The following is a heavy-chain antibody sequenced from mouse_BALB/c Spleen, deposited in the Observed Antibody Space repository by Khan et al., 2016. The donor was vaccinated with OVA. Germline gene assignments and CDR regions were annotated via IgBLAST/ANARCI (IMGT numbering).Heavy chain of an antibody. CDR3: ARDGSRYNYAMDY. V-gene: IGHV3-2*02. Sequence: EVQLQESGPGLVNPSQSLSLTCTVTGYSITSDYAWNWIRQFPGNKLEWMGYINYSGSTNYNPALKIRISNTRDTSKNQFVLQLNSVTTEETATYYCARDGSRYNYAMDYWGQGTSVTVSS. CDR1: GYSITSDYA. D-gene: IGHD2-3*01. J-gene: IGHJ4*01. CDR2: INYSGST.